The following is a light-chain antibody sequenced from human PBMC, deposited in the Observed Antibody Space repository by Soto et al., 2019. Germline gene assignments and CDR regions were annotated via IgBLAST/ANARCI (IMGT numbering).Light chain of an antibody. V-gene: IGKV1-5*01. Sequence: DIPMTQSPSTLSASVGDRVTITCRASQTITTWLAWYQQKPGKAPKLLIYYASTLESGVPSRFSGSGFGTEFSLTISSLQPDDFASYYCQQYNTLSGTFGQGTKVEIK. CDR1: QTITTW. CDR2: YAS. J-gene: IGKJ1*01. CDR3: QQYNTLSGT.